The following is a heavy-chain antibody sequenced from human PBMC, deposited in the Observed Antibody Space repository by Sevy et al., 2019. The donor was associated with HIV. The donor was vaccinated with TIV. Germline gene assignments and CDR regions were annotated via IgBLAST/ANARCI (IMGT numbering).Heavy chain of an antibody. V-gene: IGHV3-7*01. Sequence: GGSLRLSCAASGFTFSSYWMNWVHQAPGKGLEWVANINQDGSEKYYVDSVKGRFTISRDNAKNSLYLQMNSLRAEDTAVYYCARSFSVRGMDVWGQGTTVTVSS. CDR3: ARSFSVRGMDV. J-gene: IGHJ6*02. D-gene: IGHD3-10*01. CDR1: GFTFSSYW. CDR2: INQDGSEK.